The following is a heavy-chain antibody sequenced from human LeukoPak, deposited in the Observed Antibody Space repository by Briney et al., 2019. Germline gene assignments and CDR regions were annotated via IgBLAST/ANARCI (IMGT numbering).Heavy chain of an antibody. CDR1: GFTFSSYA. D-gene: IGHD6-13*01. V-gene: IGHV3-30-3*01. J-gene: IGHJ4*02. CDR3: ARDESSWYHPHFDY. Sequence: NPGRSLRLSCAASGFTFSSYAMHWVRQAPGKGLEWVAVISYDGSNKYYADSVKGRFTISRDNSKNTLYLQMNSLRAEDTAVYYCARDESSWYHPHFDYWGQGTLVTVSS. CDR2: ISYDGSNK.